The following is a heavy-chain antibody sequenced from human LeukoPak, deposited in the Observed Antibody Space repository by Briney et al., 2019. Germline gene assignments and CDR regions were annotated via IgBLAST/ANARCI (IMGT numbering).Heavy chain of an antibody. D-gene: IGHD2-2*01. J-gene: IGHJ4*02. CDR3: AKGYCSSISCLVDY. V-gene: IGHV3-9*01. CDR1: GYTFDDYA. Sequence: GESLRLSCAASGYTFDDYAMHWVRQAPGKGLEWVSGISWNSGSIGYADSVKGRFTISRDNAKNSLYLQMNSLRAEDTALYYCAKGYCSSISCLVDYWGQGTLVTVSS. CDR2: ISWNSGSI.